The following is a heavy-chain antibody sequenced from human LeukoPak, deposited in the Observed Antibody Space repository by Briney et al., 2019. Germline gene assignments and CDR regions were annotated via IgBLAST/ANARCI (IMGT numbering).Heavy chain of an antibody. CDR3: ARALRELLPSD. J-gene: IGHJ4*02. Sequence: GGSLRLSCAASGFTVSSNYMSWVRQAPGRGLEWVSVIYSGGSTYYADSVKGRFTISRDNSKNTLYLQMNSLRAEDTAVYYCARALRELLPSDWGQGTLVTVSS. V-gene: IGHV3-66*01. D-gene: IGHD1-26*01. CDR2: IYSGGST. CDR1: GFTVSSNY.